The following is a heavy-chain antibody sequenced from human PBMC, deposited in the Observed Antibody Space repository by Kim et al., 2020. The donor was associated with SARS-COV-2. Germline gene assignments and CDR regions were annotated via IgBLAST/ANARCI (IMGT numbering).Heavy chain of an antibody. V-gene: IGHV3-23*01. J-gene: IGHJ3*02. D-gene: IGHD6-19*01. Sequence: ADPVKGRFTISRDNSKNTLYLQMNSLRAEDTAVYYCAKLQQRIAVLAFDIWGQGTMVTVSS. CDR3: AKLQQRIAVLAFDI.